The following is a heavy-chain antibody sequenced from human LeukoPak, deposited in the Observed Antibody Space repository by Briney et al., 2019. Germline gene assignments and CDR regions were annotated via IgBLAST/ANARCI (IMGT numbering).Heavy chain of an antibody. CDR1: GASISSSYY. V-gene: IGHV4-39*07. CDR3: ARLSGGMFYSDY. J-gene: IGHJ4*02. D-gene: IGHD2-15*01. Sequence: KSSETLSLTCSVSGASISSSYYWGWIRQPPGKGLEWVASVSDSGSPFYSPSLRSRLTTSADTSKNQFSLRLSSVTAADTAVYYCARLSGGMFYSDYWGQGILVTVSS. CDR2: VSDSGSP.